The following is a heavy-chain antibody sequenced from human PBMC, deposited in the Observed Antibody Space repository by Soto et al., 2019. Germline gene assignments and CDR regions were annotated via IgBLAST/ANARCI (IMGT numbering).Heavy chain of an antibody. Sequence: GVSLRLSCAASGGTFSGYAMHWVRQAPGKGLEWVAVISYDGSNKYYADSVKGRFTISRDNSKNTLYLQMNSLRAEDTAVYYCARDRDSPYFDYWGQGTLVTVSS. J-gene: IGHJ4*02. V-gene: IGHV3-30-3*01. CDR2: ISYDGSNK. CDR3: ARDRDSPYFDY. CDR1: GGTFSGYA. D-gene: IGHD3-10*01.